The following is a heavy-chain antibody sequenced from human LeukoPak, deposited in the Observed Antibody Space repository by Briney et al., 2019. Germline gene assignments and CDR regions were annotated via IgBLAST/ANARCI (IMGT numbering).Heavy chain of an antibody. D-gene: IGHD3-22*01. V-gene: IGHV3-7*05. CDR2: IQQHGSER. CDR1: GFTFSSYW. CDR3: ARDVGSSDYYCYYN. J-gene: IGHJ4*02. Sequence: GGSLRLSCAASGFTFSSYWMSWVRQAPGKGLGWVANIQQHGSERYFVDSVKGRFTISRDNAKNSVYLQMNSLRAEDTAVYYCARDVGSSDYYCYYNWGQGTLVTVSS.